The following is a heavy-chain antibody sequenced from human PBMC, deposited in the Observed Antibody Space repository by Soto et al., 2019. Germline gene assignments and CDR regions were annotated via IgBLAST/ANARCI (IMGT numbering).Heavy chain of an antibody. CDR1: GGPISSGGYY. CDR3: AREYGGEAARALGLGY. V-gene: IGHV4-31*03. J-gene: IGHJ4*02. Sequence: PSETRSFTCTVSGGPISSGGYYWSWIRQHPGKGLEWIGYIYYSGSTYYNPSLKSRVTISVDTSKNQFSLKLSSVTAADTAVYYCAREYGGEAARALGLGYWGQGTLVTVSS. D-gene: IGHD6-6*01. CDR2: IYYSGST.